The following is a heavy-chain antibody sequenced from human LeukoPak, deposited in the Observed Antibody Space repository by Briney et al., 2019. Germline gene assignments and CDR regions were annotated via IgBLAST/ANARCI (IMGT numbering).Heavy chain of an antibody. J-gene: IGHJ4*02. V-gene: IGHV3-30*02. CDR3: AKDGYDSSGYLIAFDY. CDR2: IRHDGSNK. D-gene: IGHD3-22*01. Sequence: PGGSLRLSCAASGFTFSSYGMHWVRQAPGKGLEWGAFIRHDGSNKYYADSVKGRFTISRDNSKNTLYLQMNSLRAEDTAVYYCAKDGYDSSGYLIAFDYWGQGTLVTVSS. CDR1: GFTFSSYG.